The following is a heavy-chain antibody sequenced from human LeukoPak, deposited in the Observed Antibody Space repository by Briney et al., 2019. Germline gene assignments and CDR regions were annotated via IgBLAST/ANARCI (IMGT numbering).Heavy chain of an antibody. Sequence: SQTLSLTCTVSGGSISSGDYYWSWIRQPPGKGLERIGYIYYSGSTYYNPSLKSRVTISVDTSKNQFSLKLSSVTAADTAVYYCASYSNYGSSYYFDYWGQGTLVTVSS. CDR1: GGSISSGDYY. CDR3: ASYSNYGSSYYFDY. J-gene: IGHJ4*02. D-gene: IGHD4-11*01. CDR2: IYYSGST. V-gene: IGHV4-30-4*01.